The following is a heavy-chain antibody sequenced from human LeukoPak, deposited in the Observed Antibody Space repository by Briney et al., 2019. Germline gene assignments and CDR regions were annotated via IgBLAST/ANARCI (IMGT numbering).Heavy chain of an antibody. CDR1: GFTLSSYG. V-gene: IGHV3-23*01. CDR2: ISGSGGST. J-gene: IGHJ4*02. D-gene: IGHD3-9*01. CDR3: AKEALLSRYDILTGVDY. Sequence: GGTLRPSCAASGFTLSSYGMSWVRQAPGKGLEWVSAISGSGGSTYYADSVKGRFTISRDNSKNTLYLQMNSLRAEDTAVYYCAKEALLSRYDILTGVDYWGQGTLVTVSS.